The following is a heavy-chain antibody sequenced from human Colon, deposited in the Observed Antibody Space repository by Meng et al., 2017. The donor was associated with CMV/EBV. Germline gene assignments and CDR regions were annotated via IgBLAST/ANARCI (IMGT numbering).Heavy chain of an antibody. D-gene: IGHD3-3*01. CDR2: INPNSGGT. CDR3: ARDTRFFGVVIHNWFDP. V-gene: IGHV1-2*02. Sequence: ASVKVSCKASGYTFTGYYMHWVRQAPGQGLEWMGWINPNSGGTNYAQKFQGRVTMTRDTSISTAYMELSRLRSDDTAVYYCARDTRFFGVVIHNWFDPWGQRTLVTVSS. J-gene: IGHJ5*02. CDR1: GYTFTGYY.